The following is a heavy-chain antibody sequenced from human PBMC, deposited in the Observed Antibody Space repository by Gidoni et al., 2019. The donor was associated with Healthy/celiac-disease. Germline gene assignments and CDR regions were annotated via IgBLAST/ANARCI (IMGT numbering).Heavy chain of an antibody. J-gene: IGHJ3*02. D-gene: IGHD3-3*01. Sequence: EVQLVESGGGLVQPGSSLRPSCAPSGFTFDDYAMHWVRQAPGKGLEWVSSINWNSGSIDYADSVKGRFTISRDNAKNSLYMQMNSLRAEDTALYYCAKDTKPRFRAFDIWGQGTMVTVSS. V-gene: IGHV3-9*01. CDR3: AKDTKPRFRAFDI. CDR1: GFTFDDYA. CDR2: INWNSGSI.